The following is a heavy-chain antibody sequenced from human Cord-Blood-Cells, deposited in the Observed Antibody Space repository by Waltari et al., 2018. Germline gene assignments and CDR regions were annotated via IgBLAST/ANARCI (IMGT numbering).Heavy chain of an antibody. CDR3: ARDEAGGGSYYYYYYGMDV. J-gene: IGHJ6*02. D-gene: IGHD1-26*01. V-gene: IGHV1-18*01. CDR2: ISAYNGNT. CDR1: GYTFTSYG. Sequence: QVQLVQSGAEVKKPGASVKVSCKASGYTFTSYGISWVRQAPGQGLEWMGWISAYNGNTNYAQKLQGRVTRTTDTSTSTAYMELRSLRSDDTAVYYCARDEAGGGSYYYYYYGMDVWGQGTTVTVSS.